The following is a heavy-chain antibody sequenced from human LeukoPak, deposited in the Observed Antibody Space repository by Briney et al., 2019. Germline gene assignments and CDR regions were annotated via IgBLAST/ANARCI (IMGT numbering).Heavy chain of an antibody. CDR1: GYSISSGYY. V-gene: IGHV4-38-2*02. D-gene: IGHD2-21*02. J-gene: IGHJ3*02. CDR3: ARVGSCGGDCAKGAFDI. CDR2: IYHSGST. Sequence: PSETLSLTCTVSGYSISSGYYWGWIRQPPGKGLEWIGSIYHSGSTYYNPSLKSRVTISVDTSKNQFSLKLSSVTAADTAVYYCARVGSCGGDCAKGAFDIWGQGTMVTVSS.